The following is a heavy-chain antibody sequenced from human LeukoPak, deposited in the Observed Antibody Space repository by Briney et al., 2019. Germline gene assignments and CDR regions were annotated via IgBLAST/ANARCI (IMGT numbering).Heavy chain of an antibody. CDR2: IWYEGQTK. Sequence: PGGSLRLSCEASGFIFSNYGMRWVRQAPGKGLEWLALIWYEGQTKFYADSVKGRFTISRDNSGNTLFLHMTNLRVEDTAVYYCAREWGRIAVAGGPGYWGQGALVTVSS. CDR1: GFIFSNYG. D-gene: IGHD6-19*01. V-gene: IGHV3-33*01. CDR3: AREWGRIAVAGGPGY. J-gene: IGHJ4*02.